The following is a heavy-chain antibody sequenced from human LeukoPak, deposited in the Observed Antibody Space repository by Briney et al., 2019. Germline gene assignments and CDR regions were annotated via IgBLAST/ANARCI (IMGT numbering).Heavy chain of an antibody. Sequence: GASVKVSCKASGYTFTGYYMHWVRQAPGQGLEWMGWINPNSGGTNYAQKFRGRVTMTRDTSISTAYMELSRLRSDDTAVYYCARESADAYYYYMDVWGKGTTVTVSS. CDR1: GYTFTGYY. CDR2: INPNSGGT. J-gene: IGHJ6*03. V-gene: IGHV1-2*02. CDR3: ARESADAYYYYMDV.